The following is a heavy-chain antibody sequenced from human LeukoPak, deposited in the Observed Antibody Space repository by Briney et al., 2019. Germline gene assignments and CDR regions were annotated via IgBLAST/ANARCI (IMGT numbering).Heavy chain of an antibody. CDR2: ISSTGSTK. J-gene: IGHJ4*02. CDR3: AKYSHDSSGSYDY. D-gene: IGHD3-22*01. V-gene: IGHV3-48*03. CDR1: GFTFSNYE. Sequence: GGSLRLSCAASGFTFSNYEMNWVRQAPGKGLEWVSYISSTGSTKYYADSVKGRFTISRDNAKNSLYLQMNSLRAEDTAVYYCAKYSHDSSGSYDYWGQGTLVTVSS.